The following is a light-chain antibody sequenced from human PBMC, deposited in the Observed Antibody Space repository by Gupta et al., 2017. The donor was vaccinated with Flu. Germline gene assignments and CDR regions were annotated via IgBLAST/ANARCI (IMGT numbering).Light chain of an antibody. V-gene: IGKV3-20*01. CDR3: RQDGTSPTT. CDR1: QSVSRDF. Sequence: EIVFTQSPGTLSLSPGERATLSCRASQSVSRDFLAWYQQKPGQAPRLLIYDASSRATGIPDRFSGSGSGTDFTLTISRLEPEAIAVYCCRQDGTSPTTFGQGTLVEIK. CDR2: DAS. J-gene: IGKJ5*01.